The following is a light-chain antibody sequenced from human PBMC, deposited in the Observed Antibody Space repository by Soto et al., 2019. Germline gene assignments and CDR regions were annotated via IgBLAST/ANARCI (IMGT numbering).Light chain of an antibody. V-gene: IGLV2-14*03. CDR2: DVS. CDR1: SSDVGAYDY. CDR3: SSFTTSTSYV. J-gene: IGLJ1*01. Sequence: QSVLTQPASVSGSPGQSITISCTGTSSDVGAYDYVSWYQQHPGEVPKLMIFDVSDRPSGVSNRFSGSKSGNTASLTISGLQAEGEADYYCSSFTTSTSYVFGTGTKLTVL.